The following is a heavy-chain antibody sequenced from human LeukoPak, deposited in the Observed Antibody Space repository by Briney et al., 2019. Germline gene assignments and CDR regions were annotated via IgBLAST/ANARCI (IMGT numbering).Heavy chain of an antibody. V-gene: IGHV3-9*01. CDR3: AKDSVSGSSSSLDY. CDR1: GFTLDDYA. Sequence: GGSLRLSCAASGFTLDDYAMHWVRQPPGKGLEWVSGISWNSGSIGYADSVKGRFTISRDNAKNSLYLQMNSLRAEDTALYYCAKDSVSGSSSSLDYWGQGTLVTVSS. D-gene: IGHD6-6*01. CDR2: ISWNSGSI. J-gene: IGHJ4*02.